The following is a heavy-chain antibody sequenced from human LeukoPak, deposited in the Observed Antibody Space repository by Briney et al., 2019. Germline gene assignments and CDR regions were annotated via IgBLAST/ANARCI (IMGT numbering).Heavy chain of an antibody. CDR1: GYTFTSYG. CDR2: ISAYNGNT. CDR3: AREVVYYDSSGTPFDY. D-gene: IGHD3-22*01. V-gene: IGHV1-18*01. J-gene: IGHJ4*02. Sequence: ASVTVSCKASGYTFTSYGISWVRQAPGQGLEWMGWISAYNGNTNYAQKLQGRVTMTTDTSTSTAYMELRSLRSDDTAVYYCAREVVYYDSSGTPFDYWGQGTLVTVSS.